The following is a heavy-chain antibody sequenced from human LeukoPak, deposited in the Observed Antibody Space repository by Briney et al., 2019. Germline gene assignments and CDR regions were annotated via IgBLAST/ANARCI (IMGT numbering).Heavy chain of an antibody. J-gene: IGHJ4*02. CDR1: GGTFSSYA. CDR3: AIYPHYYGSGIPSDY. Sequence: SVKVSCKASGGTFSSYAITWVRQAPGQGLEWMGGIIPIFGTANYAQKFQGRVTITADESTSTAYMELSSLRSEDTAVYYCAIYPHYYGSGIPSDYWGQGTLVTVSS. D-gene: IGHD3-10*01. V-gene: IGHV1-69*13. CDR2: IIPIFGTA.